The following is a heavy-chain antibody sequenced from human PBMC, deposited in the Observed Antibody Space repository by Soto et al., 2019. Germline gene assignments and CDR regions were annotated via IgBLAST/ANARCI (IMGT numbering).Heavy chain of an antibody. V-gene: IGHV3-23*01. J-gene: IGHJ4*02. CDR2: ISGSGGST. D-gene: IGHD2-2*01. Sequence: PGGSLRLSCAASGFTFSSYATSWVRQAPGKGLEWVSAISGSGGSTYYADSVKGRFTISRDNSKNTLYLQMNSLRAEDTAVYYCAKDLLRSGYCSSTSCASREGYWGQGTLVTVYS. CDR1: GFTFSSYA. CDR3: AKDLLRSGYCSSTSCASREGY.